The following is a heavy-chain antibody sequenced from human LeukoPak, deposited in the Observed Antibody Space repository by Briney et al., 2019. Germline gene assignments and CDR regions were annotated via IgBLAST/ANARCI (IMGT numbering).Heavy chain of an antibody. V-gene: IGHV3-21*01. J-gene: IGHJ4*02. Sequence: GGSLRLSCAASGLTFSSYSMNCVRQAPGKGLECVSSISSSSSYIYYADSVKGRFTISRDNAKNSLYLQMNSLRAEDTAVYYCARDVPGIAVAGIFDYWGQGTLVTVSS. CDR1: GLTFSSYS. CDR3: ARDVPGIAVAGIFDY. D-gene: IGHD6-19*01. CDR2: ISSSSSYI.